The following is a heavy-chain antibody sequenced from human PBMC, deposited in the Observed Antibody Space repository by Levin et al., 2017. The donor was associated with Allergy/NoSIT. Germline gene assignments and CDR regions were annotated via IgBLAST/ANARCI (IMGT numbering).Heavy chain of an antibody. CDR1: GGSISSSSYY. CDR3: ARPADWFDP. Sequence: KAGGSLRLSCTVSGGSISSSSYYWGWIRQPPGKGLEWIASYYYSGTTYYNPSLKSRVTISVDTSKNQFSLRLTSVTASDTAMYYCARPADWFDPWGQGTLVIVSS. V-gene: IGHV4-39*01. CDR2: YYYSGTT. J-gene: IGHJ5*02.